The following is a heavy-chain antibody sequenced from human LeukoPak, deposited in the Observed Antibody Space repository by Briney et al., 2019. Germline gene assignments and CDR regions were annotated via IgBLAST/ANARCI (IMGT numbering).Heavy chain of an antibody. V-gene: IGHV3-23*01. CDR2: ISGSGGST. Sequence: GGSLRLSCAASGFTFSSYAMSWVRQAPGKGLEWVSAISGSGGSTFYADSVRGRFTISRDNSKNTLYLQMNSLRAEDTAVYYCAKTRDYYDSSGYYYYFDYWGQGTLVTVSS. J-gene: IGHJ4*02. CDR3: AKTRDYYDSSGYYYYFDY. D-gene: IGHD3-22*01. CDR1: GFTFSSYA.